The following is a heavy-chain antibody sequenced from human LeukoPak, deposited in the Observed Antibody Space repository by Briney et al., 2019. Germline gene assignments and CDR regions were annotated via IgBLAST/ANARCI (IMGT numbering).Heavy chain of an antibody. J-gene: IGHJ4*02. D-gene: IGHD2-21*02. Sequence: GASVKVSCKASGYTFTSYGISWVRQAPGQGLEWMGWISAYNGNTNYAQKLQDRVTMTTDTSTSTAYMELRSLRSDDTAGYYCARDHPAYCGGDCLYYFDYWGQGTLVTVSS. CDR1: GYTFTSYG. CDR3: ARDHPAYCGGDCLYYFDY. V-gene: IGHV1-18*01. CDR2: ISAYNGNT.